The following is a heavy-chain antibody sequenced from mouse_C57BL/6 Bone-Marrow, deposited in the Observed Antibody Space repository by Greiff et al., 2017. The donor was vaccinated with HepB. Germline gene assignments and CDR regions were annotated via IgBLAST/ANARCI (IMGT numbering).Heavy chain of an antibody. CDR2: IYPRSGNT. CDR1: GYTFTSYG. V-gene: IGHV1-81*01. J-gene: IGHJ3*01. Sequence: VKLVESGAELARPGASVKLSCKASGYTFTSYGISWVKQRTGQGLEWIGEIYPRSGNTYYNEKFKGKATLTADKSSSTAYMELRSLTSEDSAVYFCARGTYGNYAFAYWGQGTLVTVSA. D-gene: IGHD2-10*02. CDR3: ARGTYGNYAFAY.